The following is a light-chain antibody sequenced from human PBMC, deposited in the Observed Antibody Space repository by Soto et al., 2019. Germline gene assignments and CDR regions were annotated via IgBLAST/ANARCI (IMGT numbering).Light chain of an antibody. CDR1: ESISSTY. V-gene: IGKV3-11*01. Sequence: ENVLRQSPGTLSLYPGERATLSCRASESISSTYLAWYQQKPGQAPRLLIYDASNRATGIPARFSGSGSGTDFTLTISSLEPEDFAVYYCQQRSNWPLTFGGGTKVDIK. J-gene: IGKJ4*01. CDR3: QQRSNWPLT. CDR2: DAS.